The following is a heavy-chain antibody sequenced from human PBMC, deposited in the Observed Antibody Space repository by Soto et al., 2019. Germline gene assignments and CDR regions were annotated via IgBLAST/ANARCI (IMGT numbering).Heavy chain of an antibody. V-gene: IGHV3-23*01. CDR1: GFTFSSYA. D-gene: IGHD2-15*01. Sequence: GGSLRLSCAASGFTFSSYAMSWVRQAPGKGLEWVSAISGSGGSTYYADSVKGRFTISRDNSKNTLYLKMNSLRAEDTAVYYCAKTTGYCSGGSCSDAFDIWGQGTMVTVSS. J-gene: IGHJ3*02. CDR3: AKTTGYCSGGSCSDAFDI. CDR2: ISGSGGST.